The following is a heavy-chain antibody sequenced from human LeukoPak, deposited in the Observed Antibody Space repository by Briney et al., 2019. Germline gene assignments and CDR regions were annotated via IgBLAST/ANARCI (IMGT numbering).Heavy chain of an antibody. V-gene: IGHV3-23*01. J-gene: IGHJ6*04. CDR3: AKDGTLWFGELLSNYYYYGMDV. D-gene: IGHD3-10*01. Sequence: GSLRLSCAASGFTFSSYAMSWVRQAPGKGLEWVSAISGSGGSTYYADSVKGRFTISRDNSKNTLYLQMNSLRAEDTAVYYCAKDGTLWFGELLSNYYYYGMDVWGKGTTVTVSS. CDR1: GFTFSSYA. CDR2: ISGSGGST.